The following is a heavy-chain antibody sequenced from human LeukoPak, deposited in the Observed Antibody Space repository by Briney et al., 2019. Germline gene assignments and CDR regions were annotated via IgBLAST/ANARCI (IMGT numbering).Heavy chain of an antibody. CDR1: GFTXXXYW. V-gene: IGHV3-7*01. J-gene: IGHJ4*02. Sequence: SGFTXXXYWMXWVRQAXGKGLEWVANINQDGSEKYFVASVKGRFTISRDNAKNSLYLQMNNVRAEDTAVYYCARDIVGPTDWGQGTLVTVSS. D-gene: IGHD1-26*01. CDR3: ARDIVGPTD. CDR2: INQDGSEK.